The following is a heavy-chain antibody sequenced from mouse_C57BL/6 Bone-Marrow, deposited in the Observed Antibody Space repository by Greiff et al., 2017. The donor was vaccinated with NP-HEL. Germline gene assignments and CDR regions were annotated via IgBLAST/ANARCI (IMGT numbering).Heavy chain of an antibody. CDR1: GFTFSDFY. D-gene: IGHD1-1*01. CDR3: ARDRYYYGRSDWYFDV. Sequence: EVKLMESGGGLVQSGRSLRLSCATSGFTFSDFYMEWVRQAPGKGLEWIAASRNKANDYTTEYSASVKGRFIVSRDTSQSILYLQMNALRAEDTAIYYCARDRYYYGRSDWYFDVWGTGTTVTVSS. J-gene: IGHJ1*03. CDR2: SRNKANDYTT. V-gene: IGHV7-1*01.